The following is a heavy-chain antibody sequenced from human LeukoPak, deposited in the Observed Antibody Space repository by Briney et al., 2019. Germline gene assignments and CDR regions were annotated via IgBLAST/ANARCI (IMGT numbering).Heavy chain of an antibody. D-gene: IGHD1-20*01. CDR1: GFTFSSYN. CDR3: ARGTNWSPLDFDF. V-gene: IGHV3-21*06. J-gene: IGHJ4*02. CDR2: ISSTSDNYK. Sequence: PGGSLRLSCVASGFTFSSYNIHWVRQAPGEGLEWVSTISSTSDNYKYYGVSVRGRFTISRDNAKNSLYLQMNSLRVEDTAVYFCARGTNWSPLDFDFWGQGTQVTVSS.